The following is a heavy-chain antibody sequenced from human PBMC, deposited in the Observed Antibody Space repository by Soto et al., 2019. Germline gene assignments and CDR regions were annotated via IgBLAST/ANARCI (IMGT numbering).Heavy chain of an antibody. CDR3: AKDEYWESHFYYFMDL. V-gene: IGHV3-30*18. CDR2: ISHDGNVN. J-gene: IGHJ6*03. Sequence: GGSLRLSCEASGFNFSSYAMHWVRQDTGKGLEWVAVISHDGNVNYYSESVKGRFTMSRDNSKDTLYLQMDSLRTEDTAVYFCAKDEYWESHFYYFMDLWGKGTPVTVSS. CDR1: GFNFSSYA. D-gene: IGHD2-8*02.